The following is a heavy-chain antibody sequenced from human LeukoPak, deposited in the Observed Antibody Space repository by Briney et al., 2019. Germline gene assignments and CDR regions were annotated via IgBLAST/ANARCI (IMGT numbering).Heavy chain of an antibody. Sequence: ASVKVSCKASGFTFTNYDINWVRQATGQGLEWIGWMNPRNGNTGYAQKFQGRVTITRDTSASTAYMELSSLRSEDTAVYYCATCSGGSCYGDYYYGMDVWGQGTTVAVSS. D-gene: IGHD2-15*01. CDR2: MNPRNGNT. CDR3: ATCSGGSCYGDYYYGMDV. J-gene: IGHJ6*02. V-gene: IGHV1-8*01. CDR1: GFTFTNYD.